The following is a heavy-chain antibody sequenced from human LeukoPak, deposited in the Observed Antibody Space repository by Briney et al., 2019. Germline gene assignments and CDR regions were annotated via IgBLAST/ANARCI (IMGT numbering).Heavy chain of an antibody. J-gene: IGHJ4*02. CDR1: EYTFNDYY. CDR3: TRTNPQLGRRDFFDL. Sequence: ASVKVSCRASEYTFNDYYIHWVRQAPGQGLEWMGWMNPNSGRADSAQKFQGRVTMTSDTSISIAYMDLTSLTSDDTAVYYCTRTNPQLGRRDFFDLWGQGTLVIVSS. CDR2: MNPNSGRA. D-gene: IGHD6-6*01. V-gene: IGHV1-2*02.